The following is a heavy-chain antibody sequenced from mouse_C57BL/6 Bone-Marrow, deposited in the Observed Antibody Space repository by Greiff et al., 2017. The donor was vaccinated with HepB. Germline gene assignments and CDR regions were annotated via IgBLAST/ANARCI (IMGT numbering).Heavy chain of an antibody. J-gene: IGHJ2*01. Sequence: QVQLKQPGAELVKPGASVKLSCKASGYTFTSYWMHWVKQRPGQGLEWIGMIHPNSGSTNYNEKFKSKATLTVDKSSSTAYMQLSSLTSEDSAVYYCATGYGSSRGDYWGQGTTLTVSS. CDR2: IHPNSGST. V-gene: IGHV1-64*01. CDR3: ATGYGSSRGDY. CDR1: GYTFTSYW. D-gene: IGHD1-1*01.